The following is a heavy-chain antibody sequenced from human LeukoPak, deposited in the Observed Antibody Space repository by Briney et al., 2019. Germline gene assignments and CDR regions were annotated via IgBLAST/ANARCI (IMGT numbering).Heavy chain of an antibody. CDR3: ARDPLFCSGGSCYLAYFDY. J-gene: IGHJ4*02. CDR2: ISSSSSDI. D-gene: IGHD2-15*01. V-gene: IGHV3-21*01. CDR1: GFTFSSYE. Sequence: PGGSLRLSCAASGFTFSSYEMNWVRQAPGKGLEWVSSISSSSSDIYYADSVKGRFTVSRDNAKNSLYLQMNSLRAEDTAVYYCARDPLFCSGGSCYLAYFDYWGQGTLVTVSS.